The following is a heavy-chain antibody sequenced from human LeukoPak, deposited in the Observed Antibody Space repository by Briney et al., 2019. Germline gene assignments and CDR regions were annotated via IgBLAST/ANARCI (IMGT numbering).Heavy chain of an antibody. J-gene: IGHJ4*02. CDR3: AKYGNSGWVIDN. V-gene: IGHV4-59*08. CDR2: IYYTGAT. D-gene: IGHD6-19*01. CDR1: GGSIGNNY. Sequence: SETLSLTCTVSGGSIGNNYWTWIRQPPGKGLESIGYIYYTGATNYNPSLKSRVTISVDTSKSQFSLKLSSVTAADTAVYFCAKYGNSGWVIDNWGQGALVTVSS.